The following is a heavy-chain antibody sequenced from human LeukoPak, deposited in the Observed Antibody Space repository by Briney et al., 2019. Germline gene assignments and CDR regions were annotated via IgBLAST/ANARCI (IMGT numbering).Heavy chain of an antibody. CDR1: GGSFSGYY. J-gene: IGHJ6*02. V-gene: IGHV4-34*01. CDR3: ARGRVGRQLVPVYYYYGMDV. CDR2: INHSGST. Sequence: SETLSLTCAVYGGSFSGYYWSWIRQPPGKGLEWIGEINHSGSTNYNPSLKSRVTISVDTSKNQFSLKLSSVTAADTAVYYCARGRVGRQLVPVYYYYGMDVWGQGTTVTVSS. D-gene: IGHD6-13*01.